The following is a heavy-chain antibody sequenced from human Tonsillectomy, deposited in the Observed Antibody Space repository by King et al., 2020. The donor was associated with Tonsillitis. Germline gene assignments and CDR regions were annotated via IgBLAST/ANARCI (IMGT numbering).Heavy chain of an antibody. D-gene: IGHD6-13*01. CDR3: ASNGYERDY. V-gene: IGHV3-33*08. CDR1: GFSFRRYG. Sequence: VQLVESGGGVVQPGRSLRLSCAASGFSFRRYGMHWVRQAPGKGLEWVAIIWYDGSKKYYADSVKGRFTISRDNSKSTLYLQMNSLRAEDTAVYYCASNGYERDYWGQGTLVTVPS. CDR2: IWYDGSKK. J-gene: IGHJ4*02.